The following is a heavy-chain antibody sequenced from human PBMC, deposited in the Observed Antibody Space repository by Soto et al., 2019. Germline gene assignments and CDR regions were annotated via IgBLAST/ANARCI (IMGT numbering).Heavy chain of an antibody. CDR1: GGTFRNYP. V-gene: IGHV1-69*02. CDR2: IFPLTDIP. J-gene: IGHJ4*02. CDR3: ARGPLVVLNYFES. Sequence: QVQLVQSGTEVTKPGSSVKVSCKASGGTFRNYPINWVRQATGQGLEWMGSIFPLTDIPDYAQNFQARLTISADKSTSTAYMELSSLTSDDTAMYFCARGPLVVLNYFESWGQGTLVTVSS.